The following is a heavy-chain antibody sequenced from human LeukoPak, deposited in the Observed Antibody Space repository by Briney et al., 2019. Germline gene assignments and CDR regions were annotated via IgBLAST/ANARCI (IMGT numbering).Heavy chain of an antibody. CDR3: ASALRPRDAFDI. V-gene: IGHV4-34*01. Sequence: PSETLSLTCAVYGGSFSGYYWSWIRQPPGKGLEWIGEINHSGSTYYNPSLKSRVTISVDRSKNQFSLKLSSVTAADTAVYYCASALRPRDAFDIWGQGTMVTVSS. CDR2: INHSGST. J-gene: IGHJ3*02. CDR1: GGSFSGYY. D-gene: IGHD3-16*01.